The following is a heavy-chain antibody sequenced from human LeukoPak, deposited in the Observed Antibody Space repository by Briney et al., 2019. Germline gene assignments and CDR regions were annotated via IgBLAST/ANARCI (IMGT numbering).Heavy chain of an antibody. CDR1: GYTFTGYY. V-gene: IGHV1-2*02. Sequence: ASVKVSCKASGYTFTGYYMHWVRQAPGQGLEWMGWINPNSGGTDYAQKFQGRVTVTRDTSISTAYMELSRLRSDDTAVYYCARDGYCSSTSCSGVPKIWGQGTVVTVSS. CDR3: ARDGYCSSTSCSGVPKI. D-gene: IGHD2-2*03. J-gene: IGHJ4*02. CDR2: INPNSGGT.